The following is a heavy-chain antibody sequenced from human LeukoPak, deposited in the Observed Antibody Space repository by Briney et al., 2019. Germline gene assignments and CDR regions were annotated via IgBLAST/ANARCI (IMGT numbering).Heavy chain of an antibody. Sequence: GESLKISCKGSGYTFTTYCIGWVRQMPGKGLEWMGIIYPGVSDTRYSPSFQGQVTISADESITTAYLQWSSLRASDTAMYYCARHGGYNEIDYWGQGTLVTVSS. CDR1: GYTFTTYC. J-gene: IGHJ4*02. CDR3: ARHGGYNEIDY. V-gene: IGHV5-51*01. CDR2: IYPGVSDT. D-gene: IGHD5-24*01.